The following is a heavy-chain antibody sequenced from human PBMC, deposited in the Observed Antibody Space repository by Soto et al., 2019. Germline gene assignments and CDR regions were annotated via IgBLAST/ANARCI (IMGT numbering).Heavy chain of an antibody. CDR1: RYTFTGYY. CDR3: ACYTASYYYGLDV. D-gene: IGHD2-8*01. Sequence: ASVKVSCKASRYTFTGYYMHWVRQAPGQGLEWMGWINPNSGGTNYAQKFQGWVSMTRDTSISTAYMELSRLRSDDTAVYYCACYTASYYYGLDVWGQGTTVTVSS. CDR2: INPNSGGT. V-gene: IGHV1-2*04. J-gene: IGHJ6*02.